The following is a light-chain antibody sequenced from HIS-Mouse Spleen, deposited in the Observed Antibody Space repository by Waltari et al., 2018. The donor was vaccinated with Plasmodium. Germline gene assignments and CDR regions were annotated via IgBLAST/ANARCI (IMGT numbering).Light chain of an antibody. V-gene: IGLV7-43*01. Sequence: QTVVTQEPSLTVSPGGTVTLTCASSPGAVTSGYYPNWFQQKPGQAPMALSYSTRNKHSVTPGRFSGSLLGGKAALTLSGVQPEDEAEYYCLLYYGGAQLVFGGGTKLTVL. J-gene: IGLJ3*02. CDR1: PGAVTSGYY. CDR2: STR. CDR3: LLYYGGAQLV.